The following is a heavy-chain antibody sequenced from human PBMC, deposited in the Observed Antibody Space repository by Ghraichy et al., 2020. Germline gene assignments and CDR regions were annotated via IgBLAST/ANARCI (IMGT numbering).Heavy chain of an antibody. CDR2: IQWDDNE. CDR3: ARDYDWNYPN. D-gene: IGHD1-7*01. CDR1: GFSLSTNRVG. V-gene: IGHV2-5*02. Sequence: SGPTLVKPTQTLTLTCTFSGFSLSTNRVGVGWIRQPPGKALECLALIQWDDNEPYSPSLKSRLTISNDTSKNQVVLTMTNMDPVDTATYYCARDYDWNYPNWARGTLVTVSS. J-gene: IGHJ4*02.